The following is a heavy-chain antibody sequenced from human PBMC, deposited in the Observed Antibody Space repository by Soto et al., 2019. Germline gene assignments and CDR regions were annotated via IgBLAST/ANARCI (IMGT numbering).Heavy chain of an antibody. D-gene: IGHD5-12*01. CDR1: GGSFSGYY. CDR3: ARVPAYSGYDYIDY. J-gene: IGHJ4*02. V-gene: IGHV4-34*01. Sequence: SETLSLTCAVYGGSFSGYYWSWIRQPPGKGLEWIGESNQSGSTNYNPSLKSRVTISVDTSKNQFSPKLSSVTAADTAVYYCARVPAYSGYDYIDYWGQGTLVTVSS. CDR2: SNQSGST.